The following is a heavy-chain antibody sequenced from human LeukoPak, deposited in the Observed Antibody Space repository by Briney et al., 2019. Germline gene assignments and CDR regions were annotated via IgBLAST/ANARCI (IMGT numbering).Heavy chain of an antibody. J-gene: IGHJ3*02. D-gene: IGHD3-22*01. CDR2: IWYEGSNK. CDR1: GFTFSTYG. Sequence: GGSLRLSCAPSGFTFSTYGMHWVRQAPGKGLGWGAVIWYEGSNKYYADPAKGRFTISRDNSKNTLYLQMNSLRAEDTAVYYCARDPPHDSSGYFAFDIWGQGTMVTVSS. V-gene: IGHV3-33*01. CDR3: ARDPPHDSSGYFAFDI.